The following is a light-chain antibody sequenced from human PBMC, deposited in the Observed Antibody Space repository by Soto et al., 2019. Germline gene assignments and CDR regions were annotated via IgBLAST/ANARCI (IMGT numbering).Light chain of an antibody. CDR2: AAS. J-gene: IGKJ2*03. Sequence: DIQMTQSPSSLSASVGDRVTITCRASQNIRNYLNWYQQRPGKTPNLLVYAASNLRSGVPSRFSGSGSGTDFTLTISSLQPEDFGTYYCQHLRAYPFSFGQGTKLDVK. CDR1: QNIRNY. V-gene: IGKV1-39*01. CDR3: QHLRAYPFS.